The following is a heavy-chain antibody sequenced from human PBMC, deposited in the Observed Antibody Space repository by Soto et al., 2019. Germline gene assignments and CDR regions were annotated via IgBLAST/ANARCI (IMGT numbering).Heavy chain of an antibody. V-gene: IGHV5-51*01. CDR3: ATQQQLALSDY. J-gene: IGHJ4*02. D-gene: IGHD6-13*01. CDR2: IYPGDSDT. Sequence: VESLKISCKGCGYSFTSYWTGWVRQMPGKGLEWMGIIYPGDSDTRYSPSFQDQVTISADKSISTAYLQWRSLKASDTAMYYFATQQQLALSDYGFQGTLVTVSS. CDR1: GYSFTSYW.